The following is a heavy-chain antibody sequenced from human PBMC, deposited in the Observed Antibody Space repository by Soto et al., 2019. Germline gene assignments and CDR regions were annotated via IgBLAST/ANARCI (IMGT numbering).Heavy chain of an antibody. CDR3: ARQRTTVVTQAYFDH. Sequence: SETLSLTCIVSGESISSSSYYWGWIRQPPGKGLEWIGSIYYSGRTYYNPSFKSRVTISIDTSKNQFSLKLSSVTATDTAVYYCARQRTTVVTQAYFDHRRQGALVTVSS. J-gene: IGHJ4*02. CDR1: GESISSSSYY. D-gene: IGHD2-21*02. V-gene: IGHV4-39*01. CDR2: IYYSGRT.